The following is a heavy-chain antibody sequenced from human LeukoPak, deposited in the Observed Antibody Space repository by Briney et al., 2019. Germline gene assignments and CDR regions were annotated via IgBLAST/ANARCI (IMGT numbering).Heavy chain of an antibody. D-gene: IGHD6-19*01. Sequence: ASVKVSCKASGYTFTSYYMHWVRQAPGQGLEWMGIINPSGGSTSYAQKFQGRVTMTTDTSTSTAYTELRSLRSDDTAVYYCARNARERYSSGWYDYYFDYWGQGTLVTVSS. V-gene: IGHV1-46*01. CDR1: GYTFTSYY. J-gene: IGHJ4*02. CDR2: INPSGGST. CDR3: ARNARERYSSGWYDYYFDY.